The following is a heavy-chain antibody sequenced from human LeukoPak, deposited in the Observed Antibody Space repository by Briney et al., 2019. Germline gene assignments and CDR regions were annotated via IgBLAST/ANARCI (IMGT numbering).Heavy chain of an antibody. J-gene: IGHJ5*02. CDR2: IIPIFGTA. V-gene: IGHV1-69*13. Sequence: ASVKVSCKASGGTFSSYAISWVRQAPGQGLEWMGGIIPIFGTANYAQKFQGRVTITADESTSTAYMELSSLRSEDTAVYYCARTSWELPGESDWFDPWGQGTLVTVSS. D-gene: IGHD1-26*01. CDR1: GGTFSSYA. CDR3: ARTSWELPGESDWFDP.